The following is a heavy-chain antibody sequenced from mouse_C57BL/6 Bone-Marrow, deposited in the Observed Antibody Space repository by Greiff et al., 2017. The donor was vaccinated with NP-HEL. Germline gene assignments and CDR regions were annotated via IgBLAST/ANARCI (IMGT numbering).Heavy chain of an antibody. J-gene: IGHJ4*01. D-gene: IGHD1-1*01. CDR1: GFTFSDYY. V-gene: IGHV5-12*01. Sequence: EVKLVESGGGLVQPGGSLKLSCAASGFTFSDYYMYWVRQTPEKRLEWVAYISNGGGSTYYPDTVKGRFTISRENAKNTLYLQMSRLKSEDTAMYYCARHGSYLAMDYWGQGTSVTVSS. CDR2: ISNGGGST. CDR3: ARHGSYLAMDY.